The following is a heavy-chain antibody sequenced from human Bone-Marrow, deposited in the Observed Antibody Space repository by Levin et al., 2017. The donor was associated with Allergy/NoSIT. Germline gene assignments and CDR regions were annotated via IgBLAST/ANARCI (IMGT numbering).Heavy chain of an antibody. Sequence: GGSLRLSCAASGFKLNDFPIHWVRQAPGKGLEWLTVIWFDGSRKYYAASVEGRFTISRANPNNMVFLQMNIVRVEDTAMYYCARKLRGCAGGSCSGDGALDVWGLGTLVTVSS. D-gene: IGHD2-15*01. V-gene: IGHV3-33*01. CDR2: IWFDGSRK. J-gene: IGHJ3*01. CDR3: ARKLRGCAGGSCSGDGALDV. CDR1: GFKLNDFP.